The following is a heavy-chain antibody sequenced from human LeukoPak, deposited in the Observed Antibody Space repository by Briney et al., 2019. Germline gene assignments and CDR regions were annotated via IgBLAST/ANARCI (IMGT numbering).Heavy chain of an antibody. J-gene: IGHJ3*02. D-gene: IGHD5-18*01. V-gene: IGHV3-30*04. Sequence: GRSLRLSCAASGFTFSTYAMLWVRQAPGKGLEWVAVISYDGSSKNYAESVKGRFTISRDNSKNTLYLQVNSLRADDTAVYYCARARSSYGYGDAFDIWGQGTMVTVSS. CDR2: ISYDGSSK. CDR3: ARARSSYGYGDAFDI. CDR1: GFTFSTYA.